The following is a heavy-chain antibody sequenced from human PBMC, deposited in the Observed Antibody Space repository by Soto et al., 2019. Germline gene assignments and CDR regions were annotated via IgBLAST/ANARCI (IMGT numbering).Heavy chain of an antibody. CDR2: MNPNSGNT. CDR3: ARVWGGGPAYDFWSGYHVAHYYMDV. CDR1: GYTFPSYD. V-gene: IGHV1-8*01. Sequence: ASVKVSCKASGYTFPSYDISWVRQAQGQGLEWMGGMNPNSGNTGYAQKFQGRVTMTRNTSISTAYMELSSLRSEDTAVYYCARVWGGGPAYDFWSGYHVAHYYMDVWGKGTTVTVSS. J-gene: IGHJ6*03. D-gene: IGHD3-3*01.